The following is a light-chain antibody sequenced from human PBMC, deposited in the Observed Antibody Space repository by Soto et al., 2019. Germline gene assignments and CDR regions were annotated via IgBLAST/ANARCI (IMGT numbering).Light chain of an antibody. V-gene: IGKV3D-15*01. CDR3: QQYNNWPPYT. Sequence: EIVLTQSPGTLSLSPGERATLSCRASQSVARNLLAWFQQRPGQPPRLLIYDAIGRATGIPDRFSGSGSGTEFTLTISSLQSEDFAVYYCQQYNNWPPYTFGQGTKLEIK. CDR1: QSVARN. CDR2: DAI. J-gene: IGKJ2*01.